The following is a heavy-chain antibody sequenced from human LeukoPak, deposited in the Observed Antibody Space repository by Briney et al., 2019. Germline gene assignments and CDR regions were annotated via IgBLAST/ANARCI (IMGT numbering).Heavy chain of an antibody. CDR1: GGSISSYY. J-gene: IGHJ4*02. CDR2: IYTSGST. D-gene: IGHD3-16*02. CDR3: ARGEAFGGVIAFDY. V-gene: IGHV4-4*07. Sequence: SETLSLTCTVSGGSISSYYWSWIRQPAGKGLEWIGRIYTSGSTNYNPSLKSRVTISVDKSKNRFSLKLSSVTAADTAVYYCARGEAFGGVIAFDYWGQGTLVTVSS.